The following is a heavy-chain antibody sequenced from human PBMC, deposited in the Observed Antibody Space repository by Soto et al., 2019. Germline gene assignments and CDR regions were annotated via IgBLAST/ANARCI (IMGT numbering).Heavy chain of an antibody. CDR2: IYHGVST. Sequence: QLQLQESGSGLVKPSQTLSLTCAVSGGSISSGGYSWSWIRQPPGKGLECIGYIYHGVSTYYNPSVKSRVTISVDRSKNQFSLKLSSVTAADTAVYYCARGPPLGYWGQGTLVTVSS. CDR3: ARGPPLGY. J-gene: IGHJ4*02. V-gene: IGHV4-30-2*01. CDR1: GGSISSGGYS.